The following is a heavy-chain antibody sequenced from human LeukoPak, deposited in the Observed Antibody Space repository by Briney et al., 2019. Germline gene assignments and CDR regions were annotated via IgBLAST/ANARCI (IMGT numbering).Heavy chain of an antibody. V-gene: IGHV4-39*07. CDR3: ARALLYGYYVL. J-gene: IGHJ4*02. Sequence: SETLSLTCTVSGGSISSSSYYWGWIRQPPGKGLEWIGEINHSGSTNYNPSLKSRVTISVDTSKNQFSLKLSSVTAADTAVYYCARALLYGYYVLWGQGTLVTVSS. CDR1: GGSISSSSYY. D-gene: IGHD3-9*01. CDR2: INHSGST.